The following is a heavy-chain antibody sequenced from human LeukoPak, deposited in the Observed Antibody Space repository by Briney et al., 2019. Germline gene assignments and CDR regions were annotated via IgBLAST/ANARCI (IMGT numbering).Heavy chain of an antibody. J-gene: IGHJ4*02. CDR1: GFTFSSYA. CDR3: AREYCSGGTCYLPGY. Sequence: GGSLRLSCAASGFTFSSYAMSWVRQAPGTGLEWVANIKQDGSEKYYVDSVKGRFTISRDNAKNSLYLQMNSLRAEDTAVYYCAREYCSGGTCYLPGYWGQGTLVTVSS. D-gene: IGHD2-15*01. CDR2: IKQDGSEK. V-gene: IGHV3-7*03.